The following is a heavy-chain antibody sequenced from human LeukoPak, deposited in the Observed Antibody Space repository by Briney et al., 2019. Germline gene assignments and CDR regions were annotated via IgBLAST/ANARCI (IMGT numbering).Heavy chain of an antibody. V-gene: IGHV3-30*02. Sequence: GGSLRLSCAASGFTFSSYGMHWVRQAPGKGLEWVAFIRYDGSNKYYADSVKGRFTISRDNSKNTLYLQMNSLRAEDTAAYYCAKAQRGSSYAFDIWGQGTMVTVSS. J-gene: IGHJ3*02. CDR2: IRYDGSNK. D-gene: IGHD1-26*01. CDR3: AKAQRGSSYAFDI. CDR1: GFTFSSYG.